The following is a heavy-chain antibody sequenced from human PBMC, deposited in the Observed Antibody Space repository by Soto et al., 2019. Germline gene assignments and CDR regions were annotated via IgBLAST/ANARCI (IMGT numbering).Heavy chain of an antibody. J-gene: IGHJ4*02. V-gene: IGHV3-23*01. CDR3: ARDHGGVRYFDWPHFDY. CDR1: GGSISSSSSY. CDR2: ISGNGVST. Sequence: PSETLSLTCTVSGGSISSSSSYWGWIRQTPGKGLEWVSVISGNGVSTYYADSVKGRFTISRDNSKNMLYLQMNSLRAEDTAVYYCARDHGGVRYFDWPHFDYWGQGTLVTVSS. D-gene: IGHD3-9*01.